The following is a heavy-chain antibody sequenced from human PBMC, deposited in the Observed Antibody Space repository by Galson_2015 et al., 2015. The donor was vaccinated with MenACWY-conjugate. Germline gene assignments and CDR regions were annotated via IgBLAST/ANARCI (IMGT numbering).Heavy chain of an antibody. CDR2: ISNSGYST. J-gene: IGHJ5*02. CDR1: GFTFSSYA. V-gene: IGHV3-23*01. Sequence: LRLSCAASGFTFSSYAMTWVRQAPGKGLEWVSAISNSGYSTYYADSVKGRFTISRDNSKNTLYLQMNSLRAEDTAVYYCAKDGGGGSLVRGLSSPPPWGQGTLVTVSS. CDR3: AKDGGGGSLVRGLSSPPP. D-gene: IGHD3-10*01.